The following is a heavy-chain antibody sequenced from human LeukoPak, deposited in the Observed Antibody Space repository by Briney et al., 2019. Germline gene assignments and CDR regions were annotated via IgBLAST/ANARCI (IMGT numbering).Heavy chain of an antibody. CDR2: IYWDDDK. V-gene: IGHV2-5*02. J-gene: IGHJ4*02. Sequence: SGPTLVKPTQTLTLTCTFSGFSLSTSGVGVGWIRQPPGKALEWLALIYWDDDKRYSPSLRSRLTITKDTSKNQVVLTMTNMDPVDTATYYCAHHVFHPVVAVLGYFDYWGQGTLVTVSS. CDR1: GFSLSTSGVG. CDR3: AHHVFHPVVAVLGYFDY. D-gene: IGHD2-15*01.